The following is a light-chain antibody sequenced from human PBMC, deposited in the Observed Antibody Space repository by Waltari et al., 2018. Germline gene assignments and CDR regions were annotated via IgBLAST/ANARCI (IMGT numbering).Light chain of an antibody. CDR1: RSVCTT. CDR3: QHYKIRPLT. CDR2: GAS. Sequence: EIVMTKPPATLSASPGETATLPCRASRSVCTTLAGYQQKPGLAPRLLVYGASTRATGAPARFTGSGSGTEFTLNISSLQTEDFGVYFCQHYKIRPLTFGGGTKVEI. J-gene: IGKJ4*01. V-gene: IGKV3-15*01.